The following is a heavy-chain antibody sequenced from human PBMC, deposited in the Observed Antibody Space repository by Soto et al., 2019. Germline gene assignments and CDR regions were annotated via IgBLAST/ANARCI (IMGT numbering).Heavy chain of an antibody. CDR3: AGRGADYYYYGMDV. D-gene: IGHD6-19*01. Sequence: SQTLSLTCAIPGDSVSSSNTAWNWIRQSPLRGLEWLGRTYYRSKWYNDYAVSVKSRITINPDTSKNQISLQLNSVTPEDTAVYYCAGRGADYYYYGMDVWGQGTTVTVSS. V-gene: IGHV6-1*01. CDR1: GDSVSSSNTA. J-gene: IGHJ6*02. CDR2: TYYRSKWYN.